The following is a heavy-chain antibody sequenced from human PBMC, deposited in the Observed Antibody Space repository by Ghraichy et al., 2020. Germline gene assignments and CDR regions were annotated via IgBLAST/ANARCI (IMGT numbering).Heavy chain of an antibody. J-gene: IGHJ4*02. D-gene: IGHD1-26*01. Sequence: GGSPRLSCAASGFTVSSNYMSWVRQAPGKGLEWVSVIYSGGSTYYADSVKGRFTISRDNSKNTLYLQMNSLRAEDTAVYYCARGPLNSGSYPDWGQGTLVTVSS. CDR2: IYSGGST. CDR1: GFTVSSNY. V-gene: IGHV3-53*01. CDR3: ARGPLNSGSYPD.